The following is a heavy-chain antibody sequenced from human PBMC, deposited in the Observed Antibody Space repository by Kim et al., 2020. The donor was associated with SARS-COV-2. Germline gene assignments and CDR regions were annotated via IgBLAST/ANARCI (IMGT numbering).Heavy chain of an antibody. D-gene: IGHD3-10*01. J-gene: IGHJ6*02. Sequence: GGSLRPSCAVSGFTFSSYSMNWVRQAPGKGLEWVSSISSSRSYIYYAESVKGRSTIARDNAKNSLYLQMNSLRAEDTAVYYCAVLWFGVLGVYGMDVWGQGTTVTVSS. CDR3: AVLWFGVLGVYGMDV. CDR2: ISSSRSYI. V-gene: IGHV3-21*01. CDR1: GFTFSSYS.